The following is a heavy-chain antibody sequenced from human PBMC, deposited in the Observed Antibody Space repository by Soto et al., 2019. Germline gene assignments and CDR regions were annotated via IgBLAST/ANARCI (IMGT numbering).Heavy chain of an antibody. CDR1: GDSISSYY. CDR3: ATSHAGSYYYGMDV. D-gene: IGHD5-12*01. J-gene: IGHJ6*02. CDR2: IYYTGST. V-gene: IGHV4-59*01. Sequence: SETLSLTCTVSGDSISSYYWSWIRQPPGKGLEWIGYIYYTGSTNYNPSLKSRVTMSVDTSKNQFSLKVSSVTAADTAVYYCATSHAGSYYYGMDVWCQGATVTVS.